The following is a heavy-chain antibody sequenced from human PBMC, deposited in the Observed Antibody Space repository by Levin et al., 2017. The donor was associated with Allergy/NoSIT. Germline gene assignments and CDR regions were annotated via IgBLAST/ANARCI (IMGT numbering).Heavy chain of an antibody. CDR3: AKKGLWPVVTAIEY. CDR1: GFTFSSYA. D-gene: IGHD2-21*02. J-gene: IGHJ4*02. CDR2: ISGSGGST. V-gene: IGHV3-23*01. Sequence: GGSLRLSCAASGFTFSSYAMSWVRQAPGKGLEWVSAISGSGGSTYDADAVKGRFTISRDNSKNTLYLQMNSLRAEDTAVYYCAKKGLWPVVTAIEYWGQGTLVTVSS.